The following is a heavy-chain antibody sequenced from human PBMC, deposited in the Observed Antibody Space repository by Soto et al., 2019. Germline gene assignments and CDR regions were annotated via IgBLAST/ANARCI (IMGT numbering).Heavy chain of an antibody. CDR3: ARGVRGYCSGGSCYPYAFDI. Sequence: ASVKVSCKASGYTFTGYYMHWVRQAPGQGLEWMGWINPNSGGTDYAQKFQGWVTMTRDTSISTAYMELSRLRSDDTAVYYCARGVRGYCSGGSCYPYAFDIWGQGTMVTVSS. V-gene: IGHV1-2*04. CDR1: GYTFTGYY. CDR2: INPNSGGT. J-gene: IGHJ3*02. D-gene: IGHD2-15*01.